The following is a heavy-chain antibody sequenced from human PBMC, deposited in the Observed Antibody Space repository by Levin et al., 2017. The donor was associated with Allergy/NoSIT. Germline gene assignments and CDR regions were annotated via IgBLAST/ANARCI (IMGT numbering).Heavy chain of an antibody. Sequence: PGGSLRLSCAASGFTFSSKAMHWVRQAPGKGLEWLAVISYDGAHEYHADSVKGRFTISRDNSRNNLYLQMSSLSPEDTAVFYWGRDGGFTVGEVWNAVDVWGPGTTVTVAS. CDR1: GFTFSSKA. CDR2: ISYDGAHE. J-gene: IGHJ6*02. CDR3: GRDGGFTVGEVWNAVDV. V-gene: IGHV3-30-3*01. D-gene: IGHD1-1*01.